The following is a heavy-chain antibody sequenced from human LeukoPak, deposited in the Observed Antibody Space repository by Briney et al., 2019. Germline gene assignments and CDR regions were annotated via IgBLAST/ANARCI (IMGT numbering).Heavy chain of an antibody. Sequence: SETLSLTCTVSGGYISSSSYYWGWIRQPPGKGLEWIGDIYYTGRTYYNSSLKSRLTISIDTSKNQFSLNLASVNAADTAVYYCARRRYYDSNGYLDWGQGTLITVSS. D-gene: IGHD3-22*01. J-gene: IGHJ1*01. CDR2: IYYTGRT. CDR3: ARRRYYDSNGYLD. CDR1: GGYISSSSYY. V-gene: IGHV4-39*01.